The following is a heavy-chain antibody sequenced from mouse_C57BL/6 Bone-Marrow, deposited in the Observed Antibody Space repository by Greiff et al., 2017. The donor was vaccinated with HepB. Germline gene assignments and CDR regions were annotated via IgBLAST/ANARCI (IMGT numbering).Heavy chain of an antibody. Sequence: QVQLQQSGPGLVQPSQSLSITCTVSGFSLTSYGVHWVRQSPGKGLEWLGVIWSGGSTDYNAAFISRLSISKDNSKSQVFFKMNSLQADDTAIYYCARNRYWDWYFDVWGTGTTVTVSS. CDR3: ARNRYWDWYFDV. CDR1: GFSLTSYG. V-gene: IGHV2-2*01. D-gene: IGHD2-14*01. J-gene: IGHJ1*03. CDR2: IWSGGST.